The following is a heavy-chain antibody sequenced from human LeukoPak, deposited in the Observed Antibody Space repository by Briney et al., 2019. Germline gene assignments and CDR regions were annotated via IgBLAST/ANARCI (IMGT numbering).Heavy chain of an antibody. J-gene: IGHJ6*03. CDR3: ARHNGFDRGYYYYMDV. D-gene: IGHD3-9*01. CDR1: GGFINSYY. CDR2: VYTSGIT. Sequence: PSETLSLTCTVSGGFINSYYWSWIRQPAGKGLEWIGRVYTSGITNYNPSLKSRVTMSVDTSKNQFSLKLTSVTAADTAVYYCARHNGFDRGYYYYMDVWGKGTTVTVSS. V-gene: IGHV4-4*07.